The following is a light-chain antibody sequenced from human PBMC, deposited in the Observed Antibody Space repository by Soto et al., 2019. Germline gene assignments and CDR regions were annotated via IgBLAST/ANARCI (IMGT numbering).Light chain of an antibody. Sequence: AIRMTQSPSSLSASTGDRVTITCRASQGIGSYLALYQQKPGKAPKLLIYAASTLQSGVPSRFSGSGSGTDFTLTISCLQSEDFATYDCQQYYSYPPTFGGGTKVEIK. CDR2: AAS. J-gene: IGKJ4*01. CDR3: QQYYSYPPT. V-gene: IGKV1-8*01. CDR1: QGIGSY.